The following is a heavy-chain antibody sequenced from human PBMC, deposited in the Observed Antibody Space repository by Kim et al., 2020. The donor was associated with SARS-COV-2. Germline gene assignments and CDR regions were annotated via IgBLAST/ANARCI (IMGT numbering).Heavy chain of an antibody. CDR3: ARLLSIAVAGNPPYWYFDL. Sequence: GESLKISCKGSGYSFTSYWIGWVRQMPGKGLEWMGIIYPGDSDTRYSPSFQGQVTISADKSISTAYLQWSSLKASDTAMYYCARLLSIAVAGNPPYWYFDLWGRGTLVTVSS. J-gene: IGHJ2*01. CDR2: IYPGDSDT. V-gene: IGHV5-51*01. CDR1: GYSFTSYW. D-gene: IGHD6-19*01.